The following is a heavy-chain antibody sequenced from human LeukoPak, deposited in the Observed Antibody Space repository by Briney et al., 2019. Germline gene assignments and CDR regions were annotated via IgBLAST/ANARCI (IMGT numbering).Heavy chain of an antibody. CDR3: VRRTTGEYYFDY. CDR1: GYRFTIYW. J-gene: IGHJ4*02. Sequence: GESLKISCKVSGYRFTIYWIGWVRQTPGRGLEGMGIIYPGDSDISYSPSFQGQVNISADKSISTAFLQWRSLKASSTAMYYCVRRTTGEYYFDYWGQGTLVTVSS. V-gene: IGHV5-51*01. D-gene: IGHD1-1*01. CDR2: IYPGDSDI.